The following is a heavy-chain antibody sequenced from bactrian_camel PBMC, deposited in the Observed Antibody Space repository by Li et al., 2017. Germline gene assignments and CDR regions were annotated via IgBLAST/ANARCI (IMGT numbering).Heavy chain of an antibody. D-gene: IGHD5*01. J-gene: IGHJ4*01. V-gene: IGHV3S63*01. CDR1: GFTFDDSD. Sequence: HVQLVESGGGSVQAGGSLRLSCTASGFTFDDSDMGWYRQAPGNECELVSTISSDGSTYYADSVKGRFTISRDNARHRVLLQMNSLKSEDTALYYCASTLGWALSEYMNWGQGTQVTVS. CDR3: ASTLGWALSEYMN. CDR2: ISSDGST.